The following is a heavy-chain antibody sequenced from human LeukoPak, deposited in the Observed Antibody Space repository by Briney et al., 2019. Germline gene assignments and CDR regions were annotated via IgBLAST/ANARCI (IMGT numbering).Heavy chain of an antibody. D-gene: IGHD1-26*01. CDR3: ARDVQVGATSFDY. CDR1: GFTSFNNYW. J-gene: IGHJ4*02. CDR2: INQDGGEK. Sequence: GGSLRLSCAASGFTSFNNYWMNWVRQAPGKGLEWVANINQDGGEKNYVDSVKGRFTISRDNAQNSLYLQMNSLRAEDTAVYYCARDVQVGATSFDYWGQGTLVTVSS. V-gene: IGHV3-7*03.